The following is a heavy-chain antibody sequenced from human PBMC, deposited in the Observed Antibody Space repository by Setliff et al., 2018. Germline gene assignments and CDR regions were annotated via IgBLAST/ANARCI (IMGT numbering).Heavy chain of an antibody. J-gene: IGHJ6*02. V-gene: IGHV3-11*04. D-gene: IGHD3-10*01. Sequence: GGSLRLSCAASGFSFSDFYMTWIRQAPGKGLEWVSYISSFGATKHYADSVRGRFTISRDNAKNSLYLQMNSLRAEDSAVYYCARDGVFYAMDFWGQGTTVTVSS. CDR3: ARDGVFYAMDF. CDR1: GFSFSDFY. CDR2: ISSFGATK.